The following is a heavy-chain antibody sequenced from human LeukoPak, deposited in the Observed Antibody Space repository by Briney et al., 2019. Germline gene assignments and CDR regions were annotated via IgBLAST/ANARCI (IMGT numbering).Heavy chain of an antibody. D-gene: IGHD1-26*01. J-gene: IGHJ4*02. Sequence: GASVKVSCKASGGTFSSDAISWVRQAPGQGLEWVGAFIPIFRAANYAQELQGRVTITANESASAVYMELSSLRSDDTAVYYCATVYSGSYYFDYWGQGTLVTVSS. CDR2: FIPIFRAA. CDR3: ATVYSGSYYFDY. V-gene: IGHV1-69*13. CDR1: GGTFSSDA.